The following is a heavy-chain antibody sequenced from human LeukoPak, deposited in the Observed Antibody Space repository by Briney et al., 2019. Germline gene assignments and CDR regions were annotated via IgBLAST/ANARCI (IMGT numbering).Heavy chain of an antibody. CDR2: IYYTGST. V-gene: IGHV4-59*01. D-gene: IGHD5-18*01. J-gene: IGHJ5*02. Sequence: PSETLSLTCTVSGGSISSFYWSWIRQPPGKGLEWVGCIYYTGSTNYNPSLKSRVTISLDTSKNQFSLRLTSVTAADTAVYYCARTGNTPMYNWFAPWGQGTPVTVSS. CDR3: ARTGNTPMYNWFAP. CDR1: GGSISSFY.